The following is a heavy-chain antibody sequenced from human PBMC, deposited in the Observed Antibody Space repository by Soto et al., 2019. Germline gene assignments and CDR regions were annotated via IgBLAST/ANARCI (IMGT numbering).Heavy chain of an antibody. Sequence: KASETLSLTCTVSGGAISSYYWSWLRQQPGKGLEWIGYIYYSGSTDYNPSLKSRVTISVDRSKNQFSLNLSSVTAADTAIYYCARESGGYRSSTLYGLDVWGQGPTVTVYS. D-gene: IGHD6-25*01. CDR1: GGAISSYY. CDR2: IYYSGST. V-gene: IGHV4-59*12. CDR3: ARESGGYRSSTLYGLDV. J-gene: IGHJ6*02.